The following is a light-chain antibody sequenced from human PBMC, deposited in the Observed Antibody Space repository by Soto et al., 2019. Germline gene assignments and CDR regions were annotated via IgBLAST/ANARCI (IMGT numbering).Light chain of an antibody. CDR3: HQYNSWPPGT. CDR2: DAS. J-gene: IGKJ2*01. CDR1: ESVSTN. Sequence: EIEMTQSPATLSLAPGERVTLSFRASESVSTNLAWYQHKPGQAPRLLISDASTRATGIPARFSGSGSGTEFTLTISSLQSEDFALYYCHQYNSWPPGTFGQGTKVDI. V-gene: IGKV3-15*01.